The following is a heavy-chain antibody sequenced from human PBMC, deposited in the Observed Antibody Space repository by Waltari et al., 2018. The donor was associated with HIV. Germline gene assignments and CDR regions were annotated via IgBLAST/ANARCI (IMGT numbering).Heavy chain of an antibody. CDR3: WRAVPTGDSFNV. CDR1: GSRFRSYG. J-gene: IGHJ3*01. CDR2: NGCDDTDE. V-gene: IGHV3-30*02. Sequence: QLAESGGGVVQPGGSLILSCTASGSRFRSYGLQWVRQSPGRGMELVAINGCDDTDEKNADAIKGRCTNTRPNSKSVLYLQMTSLTSEDSRNYYCWRAVPTGDSFNVWGHGTLVSVSS. D-gene: IGHD1-1*01.